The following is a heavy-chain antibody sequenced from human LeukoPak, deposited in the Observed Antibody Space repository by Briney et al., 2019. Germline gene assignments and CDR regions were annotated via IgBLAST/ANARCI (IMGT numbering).Heavy chain of an antibody. J-gene: IGHJ3*01. CDR2: IYSGGTT. D-gene: IGHD3-10*02. Sequence: PGGSLRLSCAASGFTVSSNYMNWVRQAPGKGLEWGSVIYSGGTTYYADSVKGRFTIPRDKSKNTLYLQMNGLRAEDTAVYYCARDLGSGRGSWGQGTMVTVSS. CDR3: ARDLGSGRGS. V-gene: IGHV3-53*01. CDR1: GFTVSSNY.